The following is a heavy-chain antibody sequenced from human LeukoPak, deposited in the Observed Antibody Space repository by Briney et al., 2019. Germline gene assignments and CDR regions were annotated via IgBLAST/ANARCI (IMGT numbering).Heavy chain of an antibody. V-gene: IGHV3-23*01. CDR1: GFXFSSFA. CDR3: EKDLTAMTNFDS. CDR2: ISASGSPT. J-gene: IGHJ4*02. D-gene: IGHD5-18*01. Sequence: PGGSLRLSCAASGFXFSSFAITWVRQAPGKRLEWVSLISASGSPTYYADSVKGRFTISRDNSRNTLYLQMNSLRADDTAAYYCEKDLTAMTNFDSWGQGTLVTVSS.